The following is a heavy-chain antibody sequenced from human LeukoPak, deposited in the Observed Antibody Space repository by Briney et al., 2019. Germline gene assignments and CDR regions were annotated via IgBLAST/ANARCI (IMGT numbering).Heavy chain of an antibody. CDR3: AKSSYYDSSGYYREYYFDY. D-gene: IGHD3-22*01. V-gene: IGHV3-30*18. Sequence: GGSLRLSCAASGFNFNNYDMHWVRQAPGKGLEWVAVISVDGEKSYYADSVKGRFTISRDNSKSTLYLQMNSLRAEDTAVYYCAKSSYYDSSGYYREYYFDYWGQGTLVTVSS. CDR2: ISVDGEKS. CDR1: GFNFNNYD. J-gene: IGHJ4*02.